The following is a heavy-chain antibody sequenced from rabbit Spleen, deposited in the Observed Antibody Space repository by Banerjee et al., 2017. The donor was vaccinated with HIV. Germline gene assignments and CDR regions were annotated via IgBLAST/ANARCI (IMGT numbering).Heavy chain of an antibody. CDR3: AGKRWIDYFTL. CDR2: IYTSTTSI. J-gene: IGHJ6*01. Sequence: QSLEESGGDLVQPGASLTLTCTASGFSFSSNYYMCWVRQAPGKGLEWIGCIYTSTTSIWYARWAKGRFTITTNVNQTTVTLQMTSLTAADTATYFCAGKRWIDYFTLWGPGSLVTVS. D-gene: IGHD2-1*01. CDR1: GFSFSSNYY. V-gene: IGHV1S40*01.